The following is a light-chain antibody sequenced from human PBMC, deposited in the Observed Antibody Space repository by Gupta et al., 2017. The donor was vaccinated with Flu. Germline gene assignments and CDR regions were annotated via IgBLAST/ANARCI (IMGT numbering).Light chain of an antibody. Sequence: QSALTQPASVSGSPGQSITISCTGTSSDVGGYNYVSWYRQHPGKAPKLMIYEVTNRPSGVSNRFSGSKSGNTASLTISGLQAEDEADYFCGSYTTSSTWVFGGGNKLTVL. J-gene: IGLJ3*02. CDR2: EVT. CDR3: GSYTTSSTWV. CDR1: SSDVGGYNY. V-gene: IGLV2-14*01.